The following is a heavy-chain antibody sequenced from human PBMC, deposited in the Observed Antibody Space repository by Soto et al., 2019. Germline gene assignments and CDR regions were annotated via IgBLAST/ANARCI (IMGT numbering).Heavy chain of an antibody. CDR1: GYTFTSYD. CDR2: MNPNSGNT. J-gene: IGHJ4*02. D-gene: IGHD2-15*01. Sequence: GASLKVSCKASGYTFTSYDINWVRQATGQGLEWMGWMNPNSGNTGYAQKFQGRVTMTRNTSISTAYMELSSLRSEDTAVYYCARRHPPLYCSGGSCVDYWGQGTQVPVSS. V-gene: IGHV1-8*01. CDR3: ARRHPPLYCSGGSCVDY.